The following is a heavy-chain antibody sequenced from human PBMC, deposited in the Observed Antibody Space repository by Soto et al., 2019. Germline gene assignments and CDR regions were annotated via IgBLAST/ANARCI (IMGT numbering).Heavy chain of an antibody. D-gene: IGHD2-8*02. J-gene: IGHJ4*02. V-gene: IGHV3-30*18. CDR1: GFTFSTYV. Sequence: PWWSLKLSCAASGFTFSTYVVDGVRQAKGKGLEWVAFISYDGSNKYYADSVKGRFTISRDNSKNTLYLQMNSLRAEDTVLYYCGKDYTDHSYWFAYWGKGTLVTVSS. CDR3: GKDYTDHSYWFAY. CDR2: ISYDGSNK.